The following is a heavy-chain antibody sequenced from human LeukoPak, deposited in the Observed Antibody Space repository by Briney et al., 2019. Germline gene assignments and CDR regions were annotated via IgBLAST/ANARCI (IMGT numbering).Heavy chain of an antibody. J-gene: IGHJ4*02. D-gene: IGHD6-6*01. Sequence: GGSLRLPCAPSGFSFSNYAMSWVRQAPGKGLEWVSSIGGSGADTYYPDSVKGRFTISRDNSKNTLFLQMNSLKDEDTAVYYCVKRPGSSSSGTFEYWGQGTLVTVSS. CDR1: GFSFSNYA. V-gene: IGHV3-23*01. CDR3: VKRPGSSSSGTFEY. CDR2: IGGSGADT.